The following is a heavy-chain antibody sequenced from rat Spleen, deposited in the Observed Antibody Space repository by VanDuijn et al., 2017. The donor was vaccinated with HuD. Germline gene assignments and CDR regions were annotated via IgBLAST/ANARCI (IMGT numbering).Heavy chain of an antibody. D-gene: IGHD1-6*01. CDR3: ARGGFFRY. V-gene: IGHV5-46*01. CDR1: GFTFSSFP. CDR2: ISSSGDST. J-gene: IGHJ2*01. Sequence: EVQLVESGVGLVQPGRSMKLSCAASGFTFSSFPMAWVRQAPTKGLEWVAIISSSGDSTYYRDSVRGRFTISRDNAKSTLYLQMNSLRSEDTATYYCARGGFFRYWGQGVMVTVSS.